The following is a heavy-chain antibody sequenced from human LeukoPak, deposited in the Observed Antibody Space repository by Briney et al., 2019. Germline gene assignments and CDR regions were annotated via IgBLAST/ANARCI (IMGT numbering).Heavy chain of an antibody. CDR2: VKSKTDGGTT. CDR1: GFTFSSYA. Sequence: GGSLRLSCAASGFTFSSYAMSWVRQAPGKGLEWVGRVKSKTDGGTTDYAAPVKGRFSISRDDSKNILYLQMNSLKTEDTALYYCTTDWRWGQGTLVTVSS. V-gene: IGHV3-15*01. CDR3: TTDWR. J-gene: IGHJ4*02.